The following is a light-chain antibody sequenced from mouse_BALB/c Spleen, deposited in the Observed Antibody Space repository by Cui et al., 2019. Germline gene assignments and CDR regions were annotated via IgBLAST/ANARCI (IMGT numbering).Light chain of an antibody. CDR3: QHFWGTPFT. V-gene: IGKV12-46*01. CDR1: ENIYSN. Sequence: DIQMTQSPASLSVSVGETVTITCRASENIYSNLAWYQQKQGKSPQLLVYAATNLADGVPSRFSGSGSGTQYSLKINSLQPEDFGSYYCQHFWGTPFTFGSGTKLEIK. J-gene: IGKJ4*01. CDR2: AAT.